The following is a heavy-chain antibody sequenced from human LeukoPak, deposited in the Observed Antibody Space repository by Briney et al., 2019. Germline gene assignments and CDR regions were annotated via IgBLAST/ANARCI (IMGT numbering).Heavy chain of an antibody. CDR1: GFTFSSYG. CDR2: ISYDGSNK. CDR3: ARDPSYYDSSGYLGDAFDI. D-gene: IGHD3-22*01. Sequence: PGGSLRLSCAASGFTFSSYGMHWVRQAPGKGLEWVAVISYDGSNKYYADSVKGRFTISRDNSKNTLYLQMNSLRAEDTAVYYRARDPSYYDSSGYLGDAFDIWGQGTMVTVSS. J-gene: IGHJ3*02. V-gene: IGHV3-30*03.